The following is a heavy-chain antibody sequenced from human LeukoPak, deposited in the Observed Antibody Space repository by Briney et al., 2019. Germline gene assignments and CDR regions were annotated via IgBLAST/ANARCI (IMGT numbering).Heavy chain of an antibody. Sequence: ASETLSLTCTVSGGSINSYYWSWIRQPPGKGLEWIGHVFYTGSSNYNPSLKSRVTISLDRSKNQFSLKLSSVTAADTAVYFCARAQSIVVVPAAIPSGVFFDYWGQGTLVTVSS. CDR1: GGSINSYY. J-gene: IGHJ4*02. CDR3: ARAQSIVVVPAAIPSGVFFDY. V-gene: IGHV4-59*12. CDR2: VFYTGSS. D-gene: IGHD2-2*02.